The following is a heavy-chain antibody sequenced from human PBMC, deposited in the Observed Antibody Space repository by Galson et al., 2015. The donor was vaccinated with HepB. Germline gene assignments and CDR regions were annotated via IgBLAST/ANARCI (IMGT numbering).Heavy chain of an antibody. J-gene: IGHJ4*02. CDR3: ARDRHNYYDSRGYLGSFDI. D-gene: IGHD3-22*01. CDR1: GDTFNNYA. Sequence: SVKVSCKASGDTFNNYAFNWVRQAPGQGLEWMGGVLPVFDTPIYAQKFQARVTITADESTSTVYLELSRLRSDDTAVYYCARDRHNYYDSRGYLGSFDIWGQGSLVTVSS. V-gene: IGHV1-69*13. CDR2: VLPVFDTP.